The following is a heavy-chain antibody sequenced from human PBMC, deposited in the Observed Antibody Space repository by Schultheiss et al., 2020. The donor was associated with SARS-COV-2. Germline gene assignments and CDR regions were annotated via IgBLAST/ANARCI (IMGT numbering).Heavy chain of an antibody. CDR3: ARDHRTHMVRGVIKTSYYYYGMDV. J-gene: IGHJ6*02. D-gene: IGHD3-10*01. CDR2: ISSSSSYI. CDR1: GFTFSSYA. Sequence: GGSLRLSCAASGFTFSSYAMSWVRQAPGKGLEWVSSISSSSSYIYYADSVKGRFTISRDNSKNTLYLQMNSLRAEDTAVYYCARDHRTHMVRGVIKTSYYYYGMDVWGQGTTVTVSS. V-gene: IGHV3-21*01.